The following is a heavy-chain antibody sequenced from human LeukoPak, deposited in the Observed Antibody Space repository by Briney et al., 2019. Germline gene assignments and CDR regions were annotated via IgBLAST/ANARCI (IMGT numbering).Heavy chain of an antibody. CDR2: IYYTGDT. J-gene: IGHJ4*02. CDR1: GYSISGSY. Sequence: SETLSLTCSVSGYSISGSYWSWIRQPPGKGLEWIGYIYYTGDTNSNPSLKSRVIISLDTSKNQFSLKLSSVTAADTAVYYCARRDYYFDYWGQGTLVTVSS. V-gene: IGHV4-59*01. CDR3: ARRDYYFDY.